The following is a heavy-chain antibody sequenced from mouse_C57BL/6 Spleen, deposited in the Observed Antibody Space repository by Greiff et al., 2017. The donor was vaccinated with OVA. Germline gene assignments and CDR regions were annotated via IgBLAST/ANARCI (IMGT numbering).Heavy chain of an antibody. CDR3: ARGGYDYDENYFDY. CDR1: GYTFTDYN. V-gene: IGHV1-18*01. J-gene: IGHJ2*01. D-gene: IGHD2-4*01. CDR2: INPNNGGT. Sequence: EVQLQESGPELVKPGASVKIPCKASGYTFTDYNMDWVKQSHGKSLEWIGDINPNNGGTIYNQKFKGKATLTVDKSSSTAYMELRSLTSEDTAVYYCARGGYDYDENYFDYWGQGTTLTVSS.